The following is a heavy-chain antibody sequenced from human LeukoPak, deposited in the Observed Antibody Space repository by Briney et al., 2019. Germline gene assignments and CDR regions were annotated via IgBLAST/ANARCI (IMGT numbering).Heavy chain of an antibody. J-gene: IGHJ4*02. CDR2: INHSGST. Sequence: PSETLSLTCAVYGGSFSGYYWSWIRQPPGKGLEWIGEINHSGSTNYNPSLKSRVTISVDKSKNQFSLKLSSVTAADTAVYYCAGQIAAADDYWGQGTLVTVSS. CDR3: AGQIAAADDY. D-gene: IGHD6-13*01. V-gene: IGHV4-34*01. CDR1: GGSFSGYY.